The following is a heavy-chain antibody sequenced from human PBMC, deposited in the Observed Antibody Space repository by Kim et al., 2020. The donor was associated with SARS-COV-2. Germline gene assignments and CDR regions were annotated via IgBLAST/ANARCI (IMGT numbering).Heavy chain of an antibody. J-gene: IGHJ4*02. D-gene: IGHD3-16*02. V-gene: IGHV4-61*01. CDR2: IDYSGST. Sequence: SETLSLTCTVSGDSVTSTTHYWSWIRQPPGKGLEWIGYIDYSGSTNYNPSLQSRVTISLDTSRNQFSLRLTSVTAADTAVYYCARTGIIGAYYFDFWGQG. CDR1: GDSVTSTTHY. CDR3: ARTGIIGAYYFDF.